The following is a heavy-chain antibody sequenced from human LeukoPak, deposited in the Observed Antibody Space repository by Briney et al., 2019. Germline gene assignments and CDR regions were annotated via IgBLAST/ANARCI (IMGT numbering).Heavy chain of an antibody. V-gene: IGHV4-59*01. CDR3: ARDSSGWDSSWYFDL. CDR1: GGSISSYY. CDR2: IYYSGST. D-gene: IGHD6-19*01. J-gene: IGHJ2*01. Sequence: AETLSLTCTVSGGSISSYYWSWIRQPPGKGLEWIGYIYYSGSTNYNPSLKSRVTISVDTSKNQFSLKLTSVTAADTAVYYCARDSSGWDSSWYFDLWGRGTLVTVSS.